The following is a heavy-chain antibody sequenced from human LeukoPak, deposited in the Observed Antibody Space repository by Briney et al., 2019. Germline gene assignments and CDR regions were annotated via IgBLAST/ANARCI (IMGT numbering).Heavy chain of an antibody. Sequence: SETLSLTCTVSGGSIGSSNYYWGWIRQPPGKGLEWIGSIFYSGGIGSIYYSGGTYYNPSLKSRVTISVDTFKNQFSLKVSSLTAADTAVYYCARGEQQLVGFFDYWGQGTLVTVSS. CDR2: IYYSGGT. CDR1: GGSIGSSNYY. J-gene: IGHJ4*02. V-gene: IGHV4-39*01. D-gene: IGHD6-13*01. CDR3: ARGEQQLVGFFDY.